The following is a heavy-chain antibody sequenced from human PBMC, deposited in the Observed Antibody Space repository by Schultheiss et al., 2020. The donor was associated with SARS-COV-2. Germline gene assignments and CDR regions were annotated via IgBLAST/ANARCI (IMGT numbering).Heavy chain of an antibody. J-gene: IGHJ6*03. CDR2: IYTSGST. CDR1: GGSISSGGYS. D-gene: IGHD3-22*01. CDR3: ARHIWADYDSSGPYSGGYYYYMDV. V-gene: IGHV4-61*02. Sequence: SETLSLTCAVSGGSISSGGYSWSWIRQPAGKGLEWIGRIYTSGSTNYNPSLKSRVTISVDTSKNQFSLKLSSVTAADTAVYYCARHIWADYDSSGPYSGGYYYYMDVWGKGTTVTVSS.